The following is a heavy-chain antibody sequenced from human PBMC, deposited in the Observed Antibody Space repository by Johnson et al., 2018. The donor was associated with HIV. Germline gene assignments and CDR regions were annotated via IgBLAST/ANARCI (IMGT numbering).Heavy chain of an antibody. D-gene: IGHD5-18*01. V-gene: IGHV3-9*01. CDR1: GFTFDDYA. CDR2: ISWNSGSL. Sequence: VQLVESGGGLVQPGRSLRLSCAASGFTFDDYAMHWVRQTPGKGLEWVSGISWNSGSLGYADSVKGRFTISRDNAKNSLYLQMNSLRDEDTAVYYCARDIMADTALDPGFAFDIWGQGTMVTVSS. J-gene: IGHJ3*02. CDR3: ARDIMADTALDPGFAFDI.